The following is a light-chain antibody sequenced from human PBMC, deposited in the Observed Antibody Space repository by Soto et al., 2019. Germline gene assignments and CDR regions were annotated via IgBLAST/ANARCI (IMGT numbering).Light chain of an antibody. Sequence: QSALTQPASVSGSPGQSITISCTGTSNDVGGYNYVSWYQHYPGKAPKLMIYEVSNRPSGVSNRFSGSKSGNTASLTISGLQAEDEADYYCSSYTSSSTLVFGGGTKLTVL. CDR1: SNDVGGYNY. V-gene: IGLV2-14*01. J-gene: IGLJ2*01. CDR3: SSYTSSSTLV. CDR2: EVS.